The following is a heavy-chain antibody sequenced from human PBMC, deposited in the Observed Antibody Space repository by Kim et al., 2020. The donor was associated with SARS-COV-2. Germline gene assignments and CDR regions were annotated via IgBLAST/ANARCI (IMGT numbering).Heavy chain of an antibody. Sequence: GGSLRLSCAASGFTFSNEPMNWVRQAPGKGLEWIAHIRGRRGVLRYADSVRGRFTISRDNAKDSLFLQMNSLRDEDTAYYYCARDTDFSFYLWVRGARVT. CDR3: ARDTDFSFYL. J-gene: IGHJ2*01. CDR1: GFTFSNEP. V-gene: IGHV3-48*02. CDR2: IRGRRGVL.